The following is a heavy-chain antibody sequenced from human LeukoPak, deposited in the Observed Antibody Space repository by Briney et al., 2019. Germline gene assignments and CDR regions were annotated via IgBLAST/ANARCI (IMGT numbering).Heavy chain of an antibody. CDR1: GGSISNYY. CDR2: IYYSGST. V-gene: IGHV4-59*01. Sequence: SETLSLTCTVSGGSISNYYWSWIRQPPGKGLEWIGHIYYSGSTNYNPSLKSRVTISVDTSKNQFSLKLSSVTAADTAVYYCARGWKGYDSSGYPDYWGQGTLVTVSS. D-gene: IGHD3-22*01. J-gene: IGHJ4*02. CDR3: ARGWKGYDSSGYPDY.